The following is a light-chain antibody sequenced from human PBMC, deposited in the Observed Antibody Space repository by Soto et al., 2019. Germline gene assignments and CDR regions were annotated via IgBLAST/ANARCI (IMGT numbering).Light chain of an antibody. CDR1: QSISGW. V-gene: IGKV1-5*01. CDR3: QQGYRTPFT. Sequence: DIQMTQSPSTLSPSVGDRVTITCRASQSISGWLAWYQQKPGKAPKVLIYDASSLESGVPSRFSDSGSGTEFTLTISSLQPDDFATYYCQQGYRTPFTFGPGTKVDI. CDR2: DAS. J-gene: IGKJ3*01.